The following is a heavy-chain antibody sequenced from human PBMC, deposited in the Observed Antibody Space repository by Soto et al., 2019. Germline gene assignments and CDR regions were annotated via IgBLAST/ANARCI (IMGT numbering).Heavy chain of an antibody. CDR3: ARHEDSSCIDP. D-gene: IGHD6-13*01. V-gene: IGHV4-39*01. CDR2: IYYSGST. Sequence: QLQLQESGPGLVKPSETLSLTCTVSGGSISSSSYYWGWIRQPPGKGLEWIGSIYYSGSTYYNPSLKSRVTISVDTSKNQFSLKLSSVTAADTAVYYCARHEDSSCIDPWGQGTLVTVSS. J-gene: IGHJ5*02. CDR1: GGSISSSSYY.